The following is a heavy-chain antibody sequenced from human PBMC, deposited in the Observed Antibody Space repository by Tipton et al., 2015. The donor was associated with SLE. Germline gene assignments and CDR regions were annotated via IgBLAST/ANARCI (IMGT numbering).Heavy chain of an antibody. J-gene: IGHJ4*02. CDR3: ARDPDYTGGYYFDY. D-gene: IGHD4-11*01. CDR2: IYYSGST. Sequence: TLSLTCTVSGGYISSGGYYWSWIRQHPGKGLEWIGYIYYSGSTYYNPSLKSRVTISVDTSKNQFSLKLSSVTAADTAVYYCARDPDYTGGYYFDYWGQGTLVTVSS. CDR1: GGYISSGGYY. V-gene: IGHV4-31*03.